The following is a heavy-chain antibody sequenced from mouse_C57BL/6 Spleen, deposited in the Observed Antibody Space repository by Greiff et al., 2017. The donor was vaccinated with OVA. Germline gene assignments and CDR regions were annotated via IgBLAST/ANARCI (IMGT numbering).Heavy chain of an antibody. D-gene: IGHD1-1*01. Sequence: QVQLKQPGAELVKPGASVKLSCKASGYTFPSYWMHWVKQRPGRGLEWIGRIDPNSGGTKYNEKFKSKATLTVDKPSSTAYMQLSSLTSEDSAVYYCARSSTVYAMDDWGQGTSVTVSS. J-gene: IGHJ4*01. CDR2: IDPNSGGT. CDR1: GYTFPSYW. CDR3: ARSSTVYAMDD. V-gene: IGHV1-72*01.